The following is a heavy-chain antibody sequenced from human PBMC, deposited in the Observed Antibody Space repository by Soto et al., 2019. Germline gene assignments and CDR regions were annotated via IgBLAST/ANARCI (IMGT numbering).Heavy chain of an antibody. Sequence: PGGSLRLSCAASGFTFSNYAMSWVRQAPGKGLEWVSAISGSGGSTYYADSVKGRFTISRDNSKNTLYLQMNSLRAEDTAVYYCAKEFSYYGSGSYYSTDAFDIWGQGTMVTVSS. CDR1: GFTFSNYA. D-gene: IGHD3-10*01. J-gene: IGHJ3*02. CDR2: ISGSGGST. CDR3: AKEFSYYGSGSYYSTDAFDI. V-gene: IGHV3-23*01.